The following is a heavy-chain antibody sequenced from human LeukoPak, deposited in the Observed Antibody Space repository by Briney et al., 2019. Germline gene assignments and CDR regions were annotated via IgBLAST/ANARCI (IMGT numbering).Heavy chain of an antibody. Sequence: GASVKVSCKASGGTFSSYAISWVRQAPGQGLEWMGGIIPIFDTANYAQKFQGRVTITADESTSTAYMELSSLRSEDTAVYYCARGHLWVRGVNVADWGQGTLVTVSS. CDR1: GGTFSSYA. D-gene: IGHD3-10*01. CDR2: IIPIFDTA. J-gene: IGHJ4*02. V-gene: IGHV1-69*13. CDR3: ARGHLWVRGVNVAD.